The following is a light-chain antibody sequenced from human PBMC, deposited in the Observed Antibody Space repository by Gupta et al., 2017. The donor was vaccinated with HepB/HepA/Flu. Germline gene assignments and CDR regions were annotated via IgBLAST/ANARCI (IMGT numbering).Light chain of an antibody. V-gene: IGLV2-11*01. J-gene: IGLJ2*01. CDR2: DVR. Sequence: QSALTQPRSVSGSPVQSVTISCTGTSSDVGGYNYVSWYQHHPGKAPKLMIYDVRKRPSGVPDRFSGSQSGNTASLTISGLQAEDEADYYCCSDAGSYTLIFGGGTKVTVL. CDR1: SSDVGGYNY. CDR3: CSDAGSYTLI.